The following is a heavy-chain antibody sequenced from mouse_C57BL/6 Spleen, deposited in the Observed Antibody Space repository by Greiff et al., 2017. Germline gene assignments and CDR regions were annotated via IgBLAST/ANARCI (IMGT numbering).Heavy chain of an antibody. CDR3: ARDYDYGHYAMDY. D-gene: IGHD2-4*01. V-gene: IGHV1-82*01. CDR2: IYPGDGDT. CDR1: GYAFSSSW. Sequence: QFRLQQSGPELVKPGASVKISCKASGYAFSSSWMNWVKQRPGKGLGGIGRIYPGDGDTNYNGKFKGKATLTADKSSSTAYMQLSSLTSEDSAVYFCARDYDYGHYAMDYWGQGTSVTVSS. J-gene: IGHJ4*01.